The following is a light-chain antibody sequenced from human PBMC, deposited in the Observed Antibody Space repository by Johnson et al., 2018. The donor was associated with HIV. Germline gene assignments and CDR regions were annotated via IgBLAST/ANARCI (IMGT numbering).Light chain of an antibody. V-gene: IGLV1-51*02. CDR3: GTWDSSPSAYV. CDR2: ENN. J-gene: IGLJ1*01. Sequence: QSVLTQPPSVSAAPGQKVTISCSGSSSNIGNNYVSWYQQLPGTAPKLLIYENNKRPSGIPDRFSGSKSGTSATLGITGLQTGDEADYYCGTWDSSPSAYVCGTGTKVTVL. CDR1: SSNIGNNY.